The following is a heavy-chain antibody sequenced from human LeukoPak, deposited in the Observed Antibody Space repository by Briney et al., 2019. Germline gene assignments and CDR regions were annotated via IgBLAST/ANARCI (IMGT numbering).Heavy chain of an antibody. J-gene: IGHJ4*02. CDR3: ARVFARGGEISGSYYYY. Sequence: SVKVSCKTSGGTFSTYAVNWVRQAPGQRLEWMGGIIPLFGTANYAQKFQGRVTITTDESTSTAYMELSSLRSEDTAIYYCARVFARGGEISGSYYYYWGQGTLVTVSS. D-gene: IGHD1-26*01. CDR1: GGTFSTYA. V-gene: IGHV1-69*05. CDR2: IIPLFGTA.